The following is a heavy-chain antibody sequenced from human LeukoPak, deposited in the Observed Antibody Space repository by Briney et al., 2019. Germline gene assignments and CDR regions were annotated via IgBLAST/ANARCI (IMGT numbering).Heavy chain of an antibody. V-gene: IGHV1-2*02. Sequence: ASVKVSCKASGYTFTAYAMHWVRQAPGQGLEWMGWITPSDRANYSQKSQGRVTMTRDTSMRTAYMDLNRWTCAARTVHICARVSDGDGFAHFDYWGQGPLVTVSS. CDR1: GYTFTAYA. CDR2: ITPSDRA. D-gene: IGHD5-24*01. J-gene: IGHJ4*02. CDR3: ARVSDGDGFAHFDY.